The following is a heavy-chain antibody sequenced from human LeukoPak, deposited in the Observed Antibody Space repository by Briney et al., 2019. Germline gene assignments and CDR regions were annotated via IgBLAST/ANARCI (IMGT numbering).Heavy chain of an antibody. D-gene: IGHD5-12*01. CDR2: IYYSGST. J-gene: IGHJ4*02. CDR1: GGSISSSSYY. V-gene: IGHV4-39*01. Sequence: PSETLSLTXTVSGGSISSSSYYWGWIRQPPGKGLEWIGSIYYSGSTYYNPSLKSRVTISVDTSKNQFSLKLSSVTAADTAVYYCARRDIVATTLDYWGQGTLVTVSS. CDR3: ARRDIVATTLDY.